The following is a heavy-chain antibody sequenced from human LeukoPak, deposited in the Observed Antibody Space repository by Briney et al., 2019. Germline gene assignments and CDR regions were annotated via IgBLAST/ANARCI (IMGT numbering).Heavy chain of an antibody. D-gene: IGHD1-7*01. CDR3: ATGITGTKGYWFDP. CDR2: SNAGNGNT. CDR1: GYTFTSYA. Sequence: GASVKVSCKASGYTFTSYAMHWVRQAPGQRLEWMGWSNAGNGNTKYSQEFQGRVTITRDTSASTAYMELSSLRSEDMAVYYCATGITGTKGYWFDPWGQGTLVTVSS. V-gene: IGHV1-3*02. J-gene: IGHJ5*02.